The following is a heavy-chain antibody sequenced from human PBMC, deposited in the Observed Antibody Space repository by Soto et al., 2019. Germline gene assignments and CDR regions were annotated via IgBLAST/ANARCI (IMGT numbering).Heavy chain of an antibody. CDR2: IYHSGST. J-gene: IGHJ3*02. CDR1: GGSISSSNW. Sequence: QVQLQESGPGLVKPSGTLSLTCAVSGGSISSSNWWSWVRQPPGKGLEWIGEIYHSGSTNYNPSLKSRATISVDKSNNQFSLKLRSVTAADTAVYYCARGEEAVAGDDAFDIWGQGTMVTVSS. V-gene: IGHV4-4*02. CDR3: ARGEEAVAGDDAFDI. D-gene: IGHD6-19*01.